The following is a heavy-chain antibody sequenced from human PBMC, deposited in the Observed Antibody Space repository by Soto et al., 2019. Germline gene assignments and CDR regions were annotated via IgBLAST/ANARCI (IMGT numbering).Heavy chain of an antibody. Sequence: QVQLVQSGAEVKKPGSSVKVSCKASGGTFSSYAISWVRQAPGQGFGWLGGIIPIFGTANYAQKFQGRVTITADESTSTAYMELISLRSEDTAVYYCASTGYSYGPDYWGHGTLVTVSS. J-gene: IGHJ4*01. CDR2: IIPIFGTA. CDR1: GGTFSSYA. D-gene: IGHD5-18*01. CDR3: ASTGYSYGPDY. V-gene: IGHV1-69*01.